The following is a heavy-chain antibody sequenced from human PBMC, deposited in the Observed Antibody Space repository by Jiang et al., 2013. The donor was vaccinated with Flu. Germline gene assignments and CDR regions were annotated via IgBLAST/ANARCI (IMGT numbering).Heavy chain of an antibody. J-gene: IGHJ5*02. CDR2: IYWNDDK. CDR3: AHRLPLGTAAAAMNNWFDP. Sequence: KPTQTLTLTCTFSGFSLSTSGVGVGWIRQPPGKALEWLALIYWNDDKRYSPSPKSRLTITKDTSKNQVVLTMTNMDPVDTATYYCAHRLPLGTAAAAMNNWFDPWGQGTLVTVSS. CDR1: GFSLSTSGVG. D-gene: IGHD6-13*01. V-gene: IGHV2-5*01.